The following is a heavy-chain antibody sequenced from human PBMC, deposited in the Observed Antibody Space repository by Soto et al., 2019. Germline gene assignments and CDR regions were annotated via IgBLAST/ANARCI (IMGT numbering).Heavy chain of an antibody. CDR1: GGSIRSYY. V-gene: IGHV4-59*01. CDR2: IYYSGST. CDR3: AGQIMVNSYYFYGMDV. D-gene: IGHD2-21*01. J-gene: IGHJ6*02. Sequence: QVQLQESGPGLVKPLETLSLTCTVSGGSIRSYYWSWIRQPPGKGLEWIAYIYYSGSTNYNPSLKSRVTISVDTSKNQFSLKVTSVTAADTAVYYCAGQIMVNSYYFYGMDVWGQGTTVTVSS.